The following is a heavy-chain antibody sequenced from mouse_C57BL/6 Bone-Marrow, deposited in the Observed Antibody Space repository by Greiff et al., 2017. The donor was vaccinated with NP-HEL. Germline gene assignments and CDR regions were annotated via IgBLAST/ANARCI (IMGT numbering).Heavy chain of an antibody. CDR2: IDPENGDT. J-gene: IGHJ2*01. CDR3: TTRGYLY. D-gene: IGHD5-1*01. Sequence: VQLQQSGAELVRPGASVKLSCTASGFNIKDDYKHWVKQRPEQGLEWIGWIDPENGDTEYASKFQGKATITADTSSNTAYLQLRSLTSEDTAVYYCTTRGYLYWGQGTTLTVSS. V-gene: IGHV14-4*01. CDR1: GFNIKDDY.